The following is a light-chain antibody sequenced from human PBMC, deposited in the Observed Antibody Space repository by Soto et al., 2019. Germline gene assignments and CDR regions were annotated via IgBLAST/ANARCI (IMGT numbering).Light chain of an antibody. Sequence: QLTHSPSSLSASVGGRVTSTCTPSQGISSYLAWYQQKPGKAPKLLIYAASTLQSGVPSRFSGSGSGTDFTLTISSLQTEDFATYYCQRLNSYPLTFGRGTKVDIK. CDR2: AAS. CDR3: QRLNSYPLT. CDR1: QGISSY. J-gene: IGKJ4*01. V-gene: IGKV1-9*01.